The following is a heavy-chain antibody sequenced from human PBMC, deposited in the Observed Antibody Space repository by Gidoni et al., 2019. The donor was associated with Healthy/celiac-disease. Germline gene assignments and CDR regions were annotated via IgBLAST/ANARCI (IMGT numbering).Heavy chain of an antibody. J-gene: IGHJ4*02. Sequence: QVQLVESGGGVVQPGRSLRLSCAASGFTFSSYGMHWVRQAPGKGLEWVAVISYDGSNKYYADSVKGRFTISRDNSKNTLYLQMNSLRAEDTAVYYCAKDLETMIVVDDLDYWGQGTLVTVSS. D-gene: IGHD3-22*01. CDR1: GFTFSSYG. CDR2: ISYDGSNK. CDR3: AKDLETMIVVDDLDY. V-gene: IGHV3-30*18.